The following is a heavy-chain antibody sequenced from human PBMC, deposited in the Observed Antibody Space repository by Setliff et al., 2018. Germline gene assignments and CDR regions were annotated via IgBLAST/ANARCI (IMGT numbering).Heavy chain of an antibody. D-gene: IGHD2-15*01. J-gene: IGHJ3*02. V-gene: IGHV1-18*01. Sequence: ASVKVSCKGSGYILSSYGISWVRQAPGQGLEWMGWISPYNGVTNYAQRFQGRVTMTTDTSMSAAYMELRGLRSDDTAVYYCAISSLSICSGGSCPNAFDIWGQGTMVTVSS. CDR3: AISSLSICSGGSCPNAFDI. CDR1: GYILSSYG. CDR2: ISPYNGVT.